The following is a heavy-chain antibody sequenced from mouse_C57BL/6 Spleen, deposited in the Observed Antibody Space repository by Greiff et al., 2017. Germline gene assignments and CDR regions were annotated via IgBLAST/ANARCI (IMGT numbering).Heavy chain of an antibody. CDR1: GYTFTSYW. CDR3: ARDYGNYDYAMDY. CDR2: IHPNSGST. Sequence: QVQLQQPGAELVKPGASVKLSCKASGYTFTSYWMHWVKQRPGQGLEWIGMIHPNSGSTNYNEKFKSKGTLTVDKSSSTAYMQRSSLTSEDSAVYYCARDYGNYDYAMDYWGQGTSVTVSS. D-gene: IGHD2-1*01. V-gene: IGHV1-64*01. J-gene: IGHJ4*01.